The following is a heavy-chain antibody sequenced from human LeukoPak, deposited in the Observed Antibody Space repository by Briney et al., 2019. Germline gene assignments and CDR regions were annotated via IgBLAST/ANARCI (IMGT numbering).Heavy chain of an antibody. CDR3: ASRSGSYLGFDY. V-gene: IGHV3-74*01. Sequence: GGSLRLSCAASGFTFSSYWMHWVRQAPGKGLVWVSRINSDGSSTSYADSVKGRFTISRDNAKNTLYLQMNSLRAEDTAVYYCASRSGSYLGFDYWGQGALVTVSS. CDR2: INSDGSST. J-gene: IGHJ4*02. CDR1: GFTFSSYW. D-gene: IGHD3-10*01.